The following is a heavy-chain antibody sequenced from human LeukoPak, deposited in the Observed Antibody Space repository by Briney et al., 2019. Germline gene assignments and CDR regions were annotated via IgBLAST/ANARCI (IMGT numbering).Heavy chain of an antibody. CDR3: ARHRAYCSGSNCYSVWFDP. Sequence: SETLSLTCTVSGVSIRSTSYYWGWIRQPPGKGLEFIGSIYYSGSIYSNPSLRRRLTVSVDTSKNQFSLRLTSLTAADTAMYYCARHRAYCSGSNCYSVWFDPWGQGILVTVSS. V-gene: IGHV4-39*01. CDR2: IYYSGSI. J-gene: IGHJ5*02. CDR1: GVSIRSTSYY. D-gene: IGHD2-15*01.